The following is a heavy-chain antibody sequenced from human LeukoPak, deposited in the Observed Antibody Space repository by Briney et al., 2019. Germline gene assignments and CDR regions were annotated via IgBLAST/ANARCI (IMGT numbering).Heavy chain of an antibody. V-gene: IGHV1-46*01. CDR3: ARSTIFGVVPTRWFDP. CDR1: GYTFTSYY. Sequence: ASVKVSCKASGYTFTSYYMHWVRQAPGQGLEWMGIINPSGGSTSYAQKFQGRVTMTRDMSTSTVYMELSSLRSEDTAVYYCARSTIFGVVPTRWFDPWGQGTLVTVSS. J-gene: IGHJ5*02. D-gene: IGHD3-3*01. CDR2: INPSGGST.